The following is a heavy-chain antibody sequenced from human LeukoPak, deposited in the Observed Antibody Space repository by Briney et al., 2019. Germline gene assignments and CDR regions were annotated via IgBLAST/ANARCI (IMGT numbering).Heavy chain of an antibody. CDR2: IYTSGST. Sequence: SETLPLTCTVSGGSISSYSWNWIRQPAGRGLEWIGRIYTSGSTNYNPSLKSRVTISVDKSKNQFSLNLSSVTAADTAVYYCAREQRITSAGTFDYWGQGTLVTVSS. J-gene: IGHJ4*02. CDR1: GGSISSYS. D-gene: IGHD6-13*01. CDR3: AREQRITSAGTFDY. V-gene: IGHV4-4*07.